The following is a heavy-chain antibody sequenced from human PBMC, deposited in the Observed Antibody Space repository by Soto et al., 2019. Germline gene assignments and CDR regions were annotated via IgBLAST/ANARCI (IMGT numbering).Heavy chain of an antibody. CDR3: AKESGYYHGSGSYYYFDH. V-gene: IGHV1-69*02. CDR1: GDPFNSYT. D-gene: IGHD3-10*01. CDR2: IIPVFGMS. J-gene: IGHJ4*02. Sequence: QVQLVQSGAEVKKPGSSVKVSCKTSGDPFNSYTISWVRQAPGRGLEWMGRIIPVFGMSNYAERFQGRVTHTADTATSTAFMELSILRSDDTAIYFCAKESGYYHGSGSYYYFDHWGQGTPVNVSS.